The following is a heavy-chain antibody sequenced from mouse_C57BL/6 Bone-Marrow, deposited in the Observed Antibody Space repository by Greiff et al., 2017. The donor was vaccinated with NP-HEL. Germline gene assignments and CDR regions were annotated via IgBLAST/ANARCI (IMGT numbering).Heavy chain of an antibody. V-gene: IGHV1-4*01. J-gene: IGHJ2*01. D-gene: IGHD1-1*01. CDR3: ASYYSSFDY. CDR2: INPISGYN. CDR1: GYTFTSYT. Sequence: QVQLQQSGAELVRPGASVKMSCKASGYTFTSYTMHWVKQRPGQGLEWIGYINPISGYNKYNQKFKDKATLTADTSSSTAYMQLSSLTSEDSSVYYCASYYSSFDYWGQGTTFTVSS.